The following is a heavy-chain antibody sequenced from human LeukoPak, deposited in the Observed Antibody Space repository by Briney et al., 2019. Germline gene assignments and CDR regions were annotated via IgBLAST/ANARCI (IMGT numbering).Heavy chain of an antibody. V-gene: IGHV3-33*06. Sequence: GGSLRLSCAASGFTFSSYGMHWVRQAPGKGLGGVAVIWYDGSNKYYADSVKGRFTISRDNSKNTLYLQMNSLRAEDTAVYYCAKVSGDSSGYYFAIDYWGQGTLVTVSS. CDR3: AKVSGDSSGYYFAIDY. D-gene: IGHD3-22*01. J-gene: IGHJ4*02. CDR2: IWYDGSNK. CDR1: GFTFSSYG.